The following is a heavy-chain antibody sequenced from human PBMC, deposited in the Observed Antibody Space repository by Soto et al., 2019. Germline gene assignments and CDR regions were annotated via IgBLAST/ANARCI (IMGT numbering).Heavy chain of an antibody. V-gene: IGHV3-9*01. D-gene: IGHD3-3*01. CDR3: TKVGGLYDFWGCPLHFDL. CDR1: GFIFDDFA. Sequence: EAQLVESGGGLVQPGRSLRLSCAGSGFIFDDFAIHWVRQAPGKGLEWVSGISWNSDSIGYADSVKGRFTISRGNTKNVLYLQMNSLRCEDTALYYGTKVGGLYDFWGCPLHFDLWGQGTLVTVSS. CDR2: ISWNSDSI. J-gene: IGHJ4*02.